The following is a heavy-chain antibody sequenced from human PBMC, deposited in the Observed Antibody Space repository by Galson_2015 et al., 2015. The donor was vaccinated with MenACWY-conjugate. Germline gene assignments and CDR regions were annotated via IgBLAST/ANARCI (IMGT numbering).Heavy chain of an antibody. CDR3: ARPAYYYDSSGYLEAFDI. Sequence: QSGAEVKKPGESLKISCKGSGYSFTSYWIGWVRQMPGKGLEWMGIIYPGDSDTRYSPSFQGQVTISADKSISTAYLQWSSLKASDTAMYYCARPAYYYDSSGYLEAFDIWGQGTMVPVSS. J-gene: IGHJ3*02. CDR1: GYSFTSYW. D-gene: IGHD3-22*01. CDR2: IYPGDSDT. V-gene: IGHV5-51*01.